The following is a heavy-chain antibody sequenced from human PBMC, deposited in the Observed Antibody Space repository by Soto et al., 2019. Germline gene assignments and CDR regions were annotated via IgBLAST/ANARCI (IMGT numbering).Heavy chain of an antibody. CDR2: ISASSGNT. CDR3: ARAFCSSTSCYLDY. CDR1: GYTFTRYG. Sequence: QVQLMQSGPEVKEPGASMKVFCKTSGYTFTRYGISWVRQAPGHGLEWMGWISASSGNTDYLQKLQGRVTMTTETSTSTAYMELRSLRSDDTAVYYCARAFCSSTSCYLDYWGLGTLVTVSS. V-gene: IGHV1-18*01. J-gene: IGHJ4*02. D-gene: IGHD2-2*01.